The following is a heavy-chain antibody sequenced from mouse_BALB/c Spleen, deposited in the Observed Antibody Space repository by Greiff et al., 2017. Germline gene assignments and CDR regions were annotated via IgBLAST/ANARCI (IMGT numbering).Heavy chain of an antibody. D-gene: IGHD2-1*01. V-gene: IGHV1S135*01. CDR1: GYAFTSYN. J-gene: IGHJ3*01. CDR2: IDPYNGGT. CDR3: ATSGNSWFAY. Sequence: EVQVVESGPDLVKPGASVKVSCKASGYAFTSYNMYWVKQSHGKSLEWIGYIDPYNGGTSYNQKFKGKATLTVDKSSSTAYMHLNSLTSEDSAVYYCATSGNSWFAYWGQGTLVTVSA.